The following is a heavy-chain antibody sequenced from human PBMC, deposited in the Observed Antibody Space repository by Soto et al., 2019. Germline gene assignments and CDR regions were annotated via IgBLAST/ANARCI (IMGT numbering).Heavy chain of an antibody. Sequence: EVQLVESGGGLVQPGGSLRLSCAASGFTFSTYSMNWVRQAPGRGLEWVAFISVSGSIRYYADSVRGRFTISRDNAKNSLFLEMNSLTDADTAVYYCAREQYLYDPNHPYYFDYWGRGTLVAVSS. J-gene: IGHJ4*02. CDR1: GFTFSTYS. D-gene: IGHD2-8*01. CDR3: AREQYLYDPNHPYYFDY. CDR2: ISVSGSIR. V-gene: IGHV3-48*02.